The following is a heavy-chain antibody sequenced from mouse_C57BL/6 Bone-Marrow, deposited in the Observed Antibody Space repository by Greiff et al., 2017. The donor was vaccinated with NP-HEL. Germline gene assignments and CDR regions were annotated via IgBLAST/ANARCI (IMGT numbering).Heavy chain of an antibody. CDR3: TRGGLLWLRRTLYFDY. D-gene: IGHD2-2*01. CDR2: IDPETGGT. Sequence: QVQLQQSGAELVRPGASVTLSCKASGYTFTDYEMHWVKQTPVHGLEWIGAIDPETGGTAYNQKFKGKAILTADKSSSTAYMELRSLTSEDSAVYYCTRGGLLWLRRTLYFDYWGQGTTLTVSA. V-gene: IGHV1-15*01. CDR1: GYTFTDYE. J-gene: IGHJ2*01.